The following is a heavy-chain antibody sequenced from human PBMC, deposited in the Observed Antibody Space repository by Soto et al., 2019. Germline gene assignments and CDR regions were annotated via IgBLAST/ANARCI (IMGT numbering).Heavy chain of an antibody. V-gene: IGHV3-33*01. CDR2: ILNDASGH. D-gene: IGHD4-17*01. CDR3: ARDDDYPDNGFDY. CDR1: GFTVSRHG. J-gene: IGHJ4*02. Sequence: QVQLVESGGGVVKPGTSLRLSCAASGFTVSRHGMHWVRQTPGKGLEWLAVILNDASGHGYADSVKGRFTISRDNFENTLYLQMNGLRLEDTAMYYCARDDDYPDNGFDYWGQGTLVTVSS.